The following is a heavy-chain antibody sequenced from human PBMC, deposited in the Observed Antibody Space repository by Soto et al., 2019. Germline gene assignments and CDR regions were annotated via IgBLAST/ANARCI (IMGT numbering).Heavy chain of an antibody. CDR3: ANSDSSSSLGAFDI. Sequence: GASVKVSCKASGGTFSSYTISWVRQAPGQGLEWMGRIIPILGIANYAQKFQGRVTITADKSTSTAYMELSSLRSEDTAVYYCANSDSSSSLGAFDIWGQGAMVTVSS. CDR1: GGTFSSYT. CDR2: IIPILGIA. J-gene: IGHJ3*02. D-gene: IGHD6-6*01. V-gene: IGHV1-69*02.